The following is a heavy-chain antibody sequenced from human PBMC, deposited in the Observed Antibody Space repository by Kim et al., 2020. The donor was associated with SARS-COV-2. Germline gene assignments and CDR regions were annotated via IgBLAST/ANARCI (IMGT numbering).Heavy chain of an antibody. V-gene: IGHV3-13*04. CDR2: IGTAGDT. J-gene: IGHJ6*02. CDR3: ARGGYGSGSRYYYYGMDV. D-gene: IGHD3-10*01. CDR1: GFTFSSYD. Sequence: GGSLRLSCAASGFTFSSYDMHWVRQATGKGLEWVSAIGTAGDTYYPGSVKGRFTISRENAKNSLYLQMNSLRAGDTAVYYCARGGYGSGSRYYYYGMDVWGQGTTVTVSS.